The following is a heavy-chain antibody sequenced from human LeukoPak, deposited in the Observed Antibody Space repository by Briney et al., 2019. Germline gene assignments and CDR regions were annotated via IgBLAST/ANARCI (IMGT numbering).Heavy chain of an antibody. CDR2: ISASAAMT. CDR1: GFTFGDYV. D-gene: IGHD1-26*01. Sequence: GGSLRLSCTASGFTFGDYVMSWVRQAPGKGLEWVSSISASAAMTYYADSVEGRFTVSRDNSNNRLYLQMSGLTAADTAVYYCAKDRSIGTYYTFDHWGQGTLVTVSS. CDR3: AKDRSIGTYYTFDH. V-gene: IGHV3-23*01. J-gene: IGHJ4*02.